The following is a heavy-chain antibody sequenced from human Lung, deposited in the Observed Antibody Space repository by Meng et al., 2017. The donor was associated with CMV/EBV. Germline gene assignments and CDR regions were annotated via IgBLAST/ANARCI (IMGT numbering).Heavy chain of an antibody. CDR1: GLSFSRYD. D-gene: IGHD3-22*01. J-gene: IGHJ4*01. Sequence: CAASGLSFSRYDMHWVRQSPATGLQWVAHIWDDGRNTNYAESVKGRFTISRDNSKKTVYLQLNNLRTEDTAVYYCAKVGGYASMYDYWGRGTLVTVSS. V-gene: IGHV3-33*06. CDR2: IWDDGRNT. CDR3: AKVGGYASMYDY.